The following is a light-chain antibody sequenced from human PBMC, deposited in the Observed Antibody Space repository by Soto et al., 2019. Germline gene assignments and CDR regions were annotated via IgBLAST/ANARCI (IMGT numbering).Light chain of an antibody. V-gene: IGKV3-15*01. CDR1: QSVSSS. CDR2: GAS. Sequence: EVVMTQSPATLSMSPGERATLSCRASQSVSSSLAWYQQKPGQAPRLLIYGASTRPTGIPEMFSGSGSETEFTLTISNRQAEDFAISYCQQYNNWWTFGQGTKVEIK. J-gene: IGKJ1*01. CDR3: QQYNNWWT.